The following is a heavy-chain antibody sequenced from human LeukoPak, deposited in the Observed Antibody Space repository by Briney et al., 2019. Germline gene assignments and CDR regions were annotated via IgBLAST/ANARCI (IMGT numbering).Heavy chain of an antibody. D-gene: IGHD3-22*01. J-gene: IGHJ3*02. CDR2: ISWNSGSI. Sequence: PGGSLRLSCAASGFTFDDYAMHWVRQAPGKGLEWVSGISWNSGSIGYADSVKGRFTISRDNAKNSLYLQMNSLRAEDTAVYYCARADSRALDIWGQGTMVTVSS. V-gene: IGHV3-9*01. CDR1: GFTFDDYA. CDR3: ARADSRALDI.